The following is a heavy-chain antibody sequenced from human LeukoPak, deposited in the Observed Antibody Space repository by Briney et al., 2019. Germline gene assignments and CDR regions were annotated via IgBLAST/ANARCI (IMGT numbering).Heavy chain of an antibody. CDR1: GFTFGDHY. J-gene: IGHJ4*02. CDR3: AKAAAAPGFDF. CDR2: VSGSGDRM. Sequence: GGSLRLSCAASGFTFGDHYMEWVRQAPGKGLEWVATVSGSGDRMYHADSVKGRFTNSRDNSKNTIYLQMNSLRAEDTALYHCAKAAAAPGFDFWGQGTLVTVSS. V-gene: IGHV3-23*01. D-gene: IGHD6-13*01.